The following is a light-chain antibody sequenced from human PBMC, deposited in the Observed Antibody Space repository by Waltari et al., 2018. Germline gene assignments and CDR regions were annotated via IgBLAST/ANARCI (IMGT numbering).Light chain of an antibody. CDR2: EVS. CDR3: SSYAGINNHVL. Sequence: QSALTQPPSASGSPGQSVTISCTGTSGDVGGYNYVPWYQQHPGKAPKLMIYEVSQRPPGVPERFAGSNAGNTASLTVSGLQAEDEADYYCSSYAGINNHVLFGGGTKLTVL. CDR1: SGDVGGYNY. J-gene: IGLJ2*01. V-gene: IGLV2-8*01.